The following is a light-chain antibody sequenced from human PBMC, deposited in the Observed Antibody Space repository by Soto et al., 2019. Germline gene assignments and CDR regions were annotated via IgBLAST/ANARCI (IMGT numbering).Light chain of an antibody. CDR2: AAS. V-gene: IGKV1-9*01. CDR1: QGISSY. CDR3: QQYGSSPS. J-gene: IGKJ3*01. Sequence: DVQMTQSPSSLSASVGDRVTITCRASQGISSYLAWYQQKPGKAPKLLIYAASTLQSGVPSRFSGSGSGTDFTLTISRLEPEDFAVYYGQQYGSSPSFGPGTKVDIK.